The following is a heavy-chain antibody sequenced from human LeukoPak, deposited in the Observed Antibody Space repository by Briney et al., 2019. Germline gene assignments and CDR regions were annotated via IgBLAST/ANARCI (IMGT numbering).Heavy chain of an antibody. Sequence: ASLKVSCKASGYTFTSYAMNWVRQTPGQGLEWMGWINIKTGDPTTAQAFTGGFVFSLDSSVSTAYPQISSLKAEDTAVYYCARDRGISWYRLDYWGQGTMVTVSS. D-gene: IGHD6-13*01. CDR2: INIKTGDP. CDR1: GYTFTSYA. V-gene: IGHV7-4-1*02. CDR3: ARDRGISWYRLDY. J-gene: IGHJ4*02.